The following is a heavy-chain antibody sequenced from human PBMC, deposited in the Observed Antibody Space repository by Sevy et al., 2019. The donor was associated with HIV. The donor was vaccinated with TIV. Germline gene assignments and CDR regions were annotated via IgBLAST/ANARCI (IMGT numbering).Heavy chain of an antibody. V-gene: IGHV3-23*01. J-gene: IGHJ4*02. CDR2: INGGGDST. Sequence: GSLRLSCEASGFIFSSYAMSWVRQAPGKGLEWVSGINGGGDSTWYADSVKGRFTISRDNSKKVLYLQMNSLRAEDTAFYYCAKDYYGVGGYYFDYWGQGTLVTVSS. D-gene: IGHD4-17*01. CDR1: GFIFSSYA. CDR3: AKDYYGVGGYYFDY.